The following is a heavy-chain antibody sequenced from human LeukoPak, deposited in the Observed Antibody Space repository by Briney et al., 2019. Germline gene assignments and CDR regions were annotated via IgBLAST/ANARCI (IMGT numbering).Heavy chain of an antibody. V-gene: IGHV3-33*01. CDR2: IWYDGSNK. D-gene: IGHD2/OR15-2a*01. CDR3: AREGPRGNSQFDY. CDR1: GFTFSSYG. Sequence: GGSLRLSCAASGFTFSSYGMHWVRQAPGKGLEWVALIWYDGSNKYYADSVKGRLTISRDNSKNTLYLQMNSPRAEDTAVYYCAREGPRGNSQFDYWGQGTLVTVSS. J-gene: IGHJ4*02.